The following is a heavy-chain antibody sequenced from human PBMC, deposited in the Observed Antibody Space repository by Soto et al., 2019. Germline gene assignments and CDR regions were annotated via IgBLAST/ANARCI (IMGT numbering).Heavy chain of an antibody. CDR3: ARTYDSSGYYFDY. CDR1: GGSISSYY. CDR2: IYYSGST. Sequence: SETLSLTCTVSGGSISSYYWSWIRQPPGKGLEWIGYIYYSGSTNYNPSLKSRVTISVDTSKNQFSLKLSSVTAADTAVYYCARTYDSSGYYFDYWGQGTLVTVSS. V-gene: IGHV4-59*01. D-gene: IGHD3-22*01. J-gene: IGHJ4*02.